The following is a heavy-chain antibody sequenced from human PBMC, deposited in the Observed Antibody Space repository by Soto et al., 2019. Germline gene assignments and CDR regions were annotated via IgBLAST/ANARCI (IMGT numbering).Heavy chain of an antibody. J-gene: IGHJ6*02. CDR3: ARDLAWKRGKVGRYYYGMDV. CDR1: GFIFSDYY. V-gene: IGHV3-11*06. D-gene: IGHD1-1*01. Sequence: QVLLVESGGGLVKAGGSLRLSCAASGFIFSDYYMSWVRQTPGKGLEWISYISTTCTYTNYADSVKGRFTNSRDNTKNSLYLQMDSLRVEDTAVYYCARDLAWKRGKVGRYYYGMDVWGQGTTVTVSS. CDR2: ISTTCTYT.